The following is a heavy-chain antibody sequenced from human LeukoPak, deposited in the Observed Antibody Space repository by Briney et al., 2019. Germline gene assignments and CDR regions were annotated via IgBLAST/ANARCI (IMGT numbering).Heavy chain of an antibody. J-gene: IGHJ3*02. D-gene: IGHD6-19*01. CDR2: IYSGGST. Sequence: GRSLRLSCAASGFTFSSYAMHWVRQAPGKGLEWVSVIYSGGSTYYADSVKGRFTISRHNSKNTLYLQMNSLRAEDTAVYYCARAHSSGSDAFDIWGQGTMVTVSS. CDR1: GFTFSSYA. V-gene: IGHV3-53*04. CDR3: ARAHSSGSDAFDI.